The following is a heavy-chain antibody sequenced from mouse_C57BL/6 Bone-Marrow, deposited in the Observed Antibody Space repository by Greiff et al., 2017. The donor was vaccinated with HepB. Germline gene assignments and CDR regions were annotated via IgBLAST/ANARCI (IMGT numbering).Heavy chain of an antibody. CDR3: ARRGYDYGAWFAY. CDR1: GYTFKSYD. J-gene: IGHJ3*01. D-gene: IGHD2-4*01. Sequence: VKLMESGPELVKPGASVKLSCKASGYTFKSYDINWVKQRPGQGLEWIGWIYPRDGSTKYNEKFMGKATLTVDTSSSTAYMELHSLTSEDSAVYFCARRGYDYGAWFAYWGQGTLVTVSA. V-gene: IGHV1-85*01. CDR2: IYPRDGST.